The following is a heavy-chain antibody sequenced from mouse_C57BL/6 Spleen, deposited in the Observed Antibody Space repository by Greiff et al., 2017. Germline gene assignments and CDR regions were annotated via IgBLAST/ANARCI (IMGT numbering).Heavy chain of an antibody. Sequence: EVQLQQSGAELVRPGASVKLSCTASGFNIKDDYMHWVKQRPEQGLEWIGWIDPENGDTEYASKFQGKATITADTSSNTSYLQLSSLTSEDTAVYYCTSYPGLAYWGQGTLVTVSA. CDR2: IDPENGDT. CDR3: TSYPGLAY. D-gene: IGHD2-10*01. V-gene: IGHV14-4*01. J-gene: IGHJ3*01. CDR1: GFNIKDDY.